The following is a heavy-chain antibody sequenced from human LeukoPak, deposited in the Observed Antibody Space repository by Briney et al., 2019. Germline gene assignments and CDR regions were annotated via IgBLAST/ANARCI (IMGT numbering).Heavy chain of an antibody. D-gene: IGHD5-18*01. J-gene: IGHJ6*03. V-gene: IGHV1-2*02. CDR3: ARAPGYSYGTYYYYYYMDV. CDR2: INPDSGDA. Sequence: GASVKLSCKASGYTFTGFYMHWVRQAPGQGLEWMGWINPDSGDANYAQKFPDRVTMTRDTSISTAYMELSRLTSDDSAVYYCARAPGYSYGTYYYYYYMDVWGKGTTVTVSS. CDR1: GYTFTGFY.